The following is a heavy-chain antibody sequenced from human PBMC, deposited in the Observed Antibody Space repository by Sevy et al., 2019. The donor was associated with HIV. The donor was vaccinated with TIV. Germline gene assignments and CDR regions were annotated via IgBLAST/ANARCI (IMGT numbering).Heavy chain of an antibody. Sequence: RGSLRLSCAASGFTFSDYYMSWIRQAPGKGLEWVSYISSSGSTIYYADSVKGRFTISRDNAKNSLYLQMNSLRAEDTAVYYCARDPWATQAVAGQVDFWGQGTLVTVSS. J-gene: IGHJ4*02. D-gene: IGHD6-19*01. CDR2: ISSSGSTI. CDR1: GFTFSDYY. CDR3: ARDPWATQAVAGQVDF. V-gene: IGHV3-11*01.